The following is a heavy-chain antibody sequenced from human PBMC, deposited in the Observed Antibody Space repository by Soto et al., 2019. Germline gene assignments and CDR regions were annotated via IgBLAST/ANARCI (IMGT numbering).Heavy chain of an antibody. Sequence: QVQLVQSGAEVKKPGSSVKVSCKASGGTFSSYTISWVRQAPGQGLEWMGRIIPILGIANYAQKFQGRVTLTADKSTSTGYMEVSSLRSEDTAVYYCASAGSTMVRGDAFDIWGQGTMVTVSS. J-gene: IGHJ3*02. D-gene: IGHD3-10*01. V-gene: IGHV1-69*02. CDR2: IIPILGIA. CDR3: ASAGSTMVRGDAFDI. CDR1: GGTFSSYT.